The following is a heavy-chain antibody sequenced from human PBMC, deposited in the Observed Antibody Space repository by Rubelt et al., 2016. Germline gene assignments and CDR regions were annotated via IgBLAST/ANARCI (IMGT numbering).Heavy chain of an antibody. V-gene: IGHV4-39*01. CDR2: IYYSGST. CDR1: GGSISSSTYS. D-gene: IGHD3-16*01. CDR3: ARQSGGAFDY. J-gene: IGHJ4*02. Sequence: QLQLQESGPGLVKPSETLSLICTVSGGSISSSTYSWGCVRQSPGKGLEWIGSIYYSGSTYYNPSLKSRVTISVDTSKNQFSLKLSSLTAADTAVYYCARQSGGAFDYWGQGTLVTVSS.